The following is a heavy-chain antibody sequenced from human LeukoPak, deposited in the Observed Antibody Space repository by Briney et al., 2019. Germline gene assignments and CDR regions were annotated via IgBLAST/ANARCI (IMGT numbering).Heavy chain of an antibody. Sequence: GGSLRLSCAASGFTFSSYWMSWVRQAPGKGLEWVANIKQDGSEKYYVDSVKGRFTISRDNAKNSLYLQMNSLRAEDTAVYYCARDLVGVRNIVVVPAALFDYWGQGTLVTVSS. J-gene: IGHJ4*02. CDR1: GFTFSSYW. CDR2: IKQDGSEK. V-gene: IGHV3-7*01. D-gene: IGHD2-2*01. CDR3: ARDLVGVRNIVVVPAALFDY.